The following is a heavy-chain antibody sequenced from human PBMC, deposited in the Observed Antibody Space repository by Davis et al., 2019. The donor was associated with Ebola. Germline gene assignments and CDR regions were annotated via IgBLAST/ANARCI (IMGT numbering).Heavy chain of an antibody. Sequence: GESLKISCAASGFILSDYWMHWVRQAPGKGLVWVSRINNDGTDTDYAGSVKGRFTISRDNAKNSLYLQMNSLRDEDTAVYYCARGGSRDIVLMVYRPFDYWGQGTLVTVSS. CDR1: GFILSDYW. CDR2: INNDGTDT. CDR3: ARGGSRDIVLMVYRPFDY. V-gene: IGHV3-74*01. J-gene: IGHJ4*02. D-gene: IGHD2-8*01.